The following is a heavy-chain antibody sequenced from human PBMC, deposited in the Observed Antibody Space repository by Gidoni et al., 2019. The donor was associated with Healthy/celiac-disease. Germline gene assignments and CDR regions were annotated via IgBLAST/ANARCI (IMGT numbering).Heavy chain of an antibody. D-gene: IGHD2-2*01. J-gene: IGHJ4*02. Sequence: EVQLVESGGGLVQPGGSLRLSCAASGFTFSSYCMHWVRQAPGKGLVWVSRINSDGSSTSYADAVKGRFTISRDNAKNTLYLQMNSLRAEDTAVYYCARARYCSSTSCYARGEFDYWGQGTLVTVSS. V-gene: IGHV3-74*01. CDR3: ARARYCSSTSCYARGEFDY. CDR1: GFTFSSYC. CDR2: INSDGSST.